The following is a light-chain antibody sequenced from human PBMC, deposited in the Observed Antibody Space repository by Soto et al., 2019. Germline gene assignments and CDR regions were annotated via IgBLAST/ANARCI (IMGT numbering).Light chain of an antibody. CDR2: KAS. Sequence: DIQMTQSPSNLSASVGDRVLLNCRASQSISSWLGWYTEKPGKAPKLLIYKASTLKSGVPLRFSGSGSGTEFTLTISSLQPDDFATYYCQHYNSYSEAFGQGTKVDI. CDR1: QSISSW. V-gene: IGKV1-5*03. CDR3: QHYNSYSEA. J-gene: IGKJ1*01.